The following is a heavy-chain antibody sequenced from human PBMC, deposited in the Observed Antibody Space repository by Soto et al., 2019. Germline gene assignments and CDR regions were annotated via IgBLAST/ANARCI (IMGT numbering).Heavy chain of an antibody. CDR3: ARAHGSGWGAFDV. CDR2: IDASGST. V-gene: IGHV4-30-2*01. Sequence: QLQLQESGSGLVKPSQTLSLTCAVSGGSISSGGYSWSWIRQPPGKGLEWIGYIDASGSTYYNPSLKCRVTISVDRSENQCSLKPGSVTAADTAVYYCARAHGSGWGAFDVWAQGTMVTVSS. D-gene: IGHD3-10*01. J-gene: IGHJ3*01. CDR1: GGSISSGGYS.